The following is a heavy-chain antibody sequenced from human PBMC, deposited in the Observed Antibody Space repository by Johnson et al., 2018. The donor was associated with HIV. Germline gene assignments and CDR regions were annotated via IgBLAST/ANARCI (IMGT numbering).Heavy chain of an antibody. CDR2: IYSGGST. CDR3: ARDYPMRVTGFSPDAFDI. J-gene: IGHJ3*02. Sequence: QVQLVESGGGMVQPGGSLRLSCAASGFTFSSYAMHWVRLAPGKGLECVSVIYSGGSTYYADSVKGRFTISRDTSNNTLYLQMNSLRAEDTAVYYCARDYPMRVTGFSPDAFDIWGQGTMVTVSS. CDR1: GFTFSSYA. D-gene: IGHD3-3*01. V-gene: IGHV3-NL1*01.